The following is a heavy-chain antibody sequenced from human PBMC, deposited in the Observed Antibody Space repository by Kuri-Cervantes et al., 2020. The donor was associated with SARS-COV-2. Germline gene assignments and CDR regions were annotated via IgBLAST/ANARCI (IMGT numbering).Heavy chain of an antibody. CDR1: GYTFTGYY. CDR2: INPNSGGT. V-gene: IGHV1-2*02. Sequence: ASVKVSCKASGYTFTGYYMHWVRQAPGQGLEWMGWINPNSGGTNYAQKCQGRVTMTRDTPISTAYMELRSLRSDDTAVYYCARDLDPAAVHVIDYWGQGTLVTVSS. CDR3: ARDLDPAAVHVIDY. D-gene: IGHD6-13*01. J-gene: IGHJ4*02.